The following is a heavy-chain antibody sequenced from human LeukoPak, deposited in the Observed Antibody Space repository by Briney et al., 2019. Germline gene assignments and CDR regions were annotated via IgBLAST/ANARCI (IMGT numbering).Heavy chain of an antibody. V-gene: IGHV3-30*03. Sequence: GGSLRLSCAASGFTFRSFGMHWVRQAPGKGLEWVAVISYHGSNENYADSVKGRFTISRDNSKNTLYLQMNSLRAEDTAVYYCATSNYYDSSGRPNYYYYYYMDVWGKGTTVTISS. CDR3: ATSNYYDSSGRPNYYYYYYMDV. CDR2: ISYHGSNE. D-gene: IGHD3-22*01. CDR1: GFTFRSFG. J-gene: IGHJ6*03.